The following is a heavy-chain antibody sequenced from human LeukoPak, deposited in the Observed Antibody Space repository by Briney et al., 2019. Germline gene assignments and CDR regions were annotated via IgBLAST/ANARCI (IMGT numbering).Heavy chain of an antibody. CDR1: GFTFSNYG. J-gene: IGHJ4*02. D-gene: IGHD4-23*01. CDR2: MSYDGYET. Sequence: PGGSLRLSCAASGFTFSNYGMHWVRQAPGKGLEWVAVMSYDGYETYYADSVKGRITISRDNSKNTLYLQMNSLRAEDTAVYYCAKLSSTVVTKGDFDYWGQGTLVTVSA. CDR3: AKLSSTVVTKGDFDY. V-gene: IGHV3-30*18.